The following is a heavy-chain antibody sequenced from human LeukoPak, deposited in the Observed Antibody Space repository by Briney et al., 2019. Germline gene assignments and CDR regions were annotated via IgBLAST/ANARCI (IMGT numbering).Heavy chain of an antibody. Sequence: GGSLRLSCAASDFLFSSYAMNWVRQAPGKGLEWVSVIGASGSSTYYADSVKGRFTISRDSSKNTLYLQMNSLRAEDTAVYYCAKRGSTWDLDYWGQGTLVTVSS. V-gene: IGHV3-23*01. D-gene: IGHD6-13*01. CDR2: IGASGSST. J-gene: IGHJ4*02. CDR1: DFLFSSYA. CDR3: AKRGSTWDLDY.